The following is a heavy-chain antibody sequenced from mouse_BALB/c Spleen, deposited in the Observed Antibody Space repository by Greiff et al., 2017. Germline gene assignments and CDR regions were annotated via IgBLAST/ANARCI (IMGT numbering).Heavy chain of an antibody. CDR1: GFNIKDTY. D-gene: IGHD1-1*01. V-gene: IGHV14-3*02. Sequence: EVKLMESGAELVKPGASVKLSCTASGFNIKDTYMHWVKQRPEQGLEWIGRIDPANGNTKYDPKFQGKATITADTSSNTAYLQLSSLTSEDTAVYYCASDYYGSSLAYWGQGTLVTVSA. CDR2: IDPANGNT. J-gene: IGHJ3*01. CDR3: ASDYYGSSLAY.